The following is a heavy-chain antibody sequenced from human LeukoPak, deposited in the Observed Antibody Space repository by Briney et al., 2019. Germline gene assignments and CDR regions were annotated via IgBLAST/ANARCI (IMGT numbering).Heavy chain of an antibody. CDR1: GFTFSNYG. CDR2: ISDSGAGT. CDR3: ARDRGRYMDV. Sequence: GGSLRLSCAASGFTFSNYGMSWVRQAPGKGLEWVPAISDSGAGTYYADSVKGRFTISRDNSKNTLYLQMNSLRAEDTAVYYCARDRGRYMDVWGKGTTVTVSS. D-gene: IGHD3-10*01. J-gene: IGHJ6*03. V-gene: IGHV3-23*01.